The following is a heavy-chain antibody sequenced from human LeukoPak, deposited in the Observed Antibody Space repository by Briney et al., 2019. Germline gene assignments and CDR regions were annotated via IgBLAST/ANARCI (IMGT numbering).Heavy chain of an antibody. J-gene: IGHJ6*03. CDR1: GGTFSSYA. CDR3: ARPNSSGWYFRTKNYYYYMDV. Sequence: GASVKVSCKASGGTFSSYAISWVRQAPGQGLEWMGGIIPIFGTANYAQKFQGRVTITADTSTSTAYMELRSLRSDDTAVYYCARPNSSGWYFRTKNYYYYMDVWGKGTTVTVSS. D-gene: IGHD6-19*01. CDR2: IIPIFGTA. V-gene: IGHV1-69*06.